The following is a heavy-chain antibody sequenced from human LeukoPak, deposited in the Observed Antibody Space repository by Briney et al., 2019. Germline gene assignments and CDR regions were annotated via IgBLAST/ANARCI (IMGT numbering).Heavy chain of an antibody. D-gene: IGHD5-18*01. J-gene: IGHJ6*02. CDR1: GFTFSSYG. V-gene: IGHV3-33*01. Sequence: GGSLRLSCAASGFTFSSYGMHWVRQAPGEGLEWVAVIWYDGSNKYYADSVKGRFTISRDNSKNTLYLQMNSLRAEDTAVYYCARGGGYSYGYYYYYGMDVWGQGTTVTVSS. CDR3: ARGGGYSYGYYYYYGMDV. CDR2: IWYDGSNK.